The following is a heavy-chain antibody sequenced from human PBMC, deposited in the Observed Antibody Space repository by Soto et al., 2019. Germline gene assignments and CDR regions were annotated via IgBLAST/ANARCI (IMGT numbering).Heavy chain of an antibody. CDR3: ASQPYVDMYTLLAFDY. V-gene: IGHV4-39*01. CDR2: IYYSGTT. J-gene: IGHJ4*02. Sequence: SETLSLTCTVSSGSISSTTYYWAWVRQPPGKGLEWIASIYYSGTTHYNPSLKSRVTVSVDTSTNQFSLRLSSLTAADTAVYYCASQPYVDMYTLLAFDYWGQGTLVTVSS. CDR1: SGSISSTTYY. D-gene: IGHD5-12*01.